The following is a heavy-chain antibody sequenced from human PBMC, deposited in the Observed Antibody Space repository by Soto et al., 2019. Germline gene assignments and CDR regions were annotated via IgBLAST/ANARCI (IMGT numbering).Heavy chain of an antibody. J-gene: IGHJ4*02. Sequence: LVESGGGLVYPGGSLRLSCEGSGFRFSDHSMNWVRQAPGKGLQWISYISSNSDITYYADSVKGRFTVSRDNANNALFLQMNSLRDDDTSTYYCARLPKGSLVTAWGQGARVTVSS. V-gene: IGHV3-48*02. CDR1: GFRFSDHS. D-gene: IGHD2-21*02. CDR2: ISSNSDIT. CDR3: ARLPKGSLVTA.